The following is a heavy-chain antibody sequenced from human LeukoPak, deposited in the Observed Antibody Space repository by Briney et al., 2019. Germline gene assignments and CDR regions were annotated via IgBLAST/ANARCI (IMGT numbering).Heavy chain of an antibody. CDR3: ARVGDSSGYENWFDP. CDR2: IYTSGST. D-gene: IGHD3-22*01. J-gene: IGHJ5*02. V-gene: IGHV4-4*07. CDR1: GGSISSYY. Sequence: TSETLSLTCTVSGGSISSYYWSWIRQPAGKGLEWIGRIYTSGSTNYNPSLESRVTMSVNTSSNQFSLKLSSETAADTAVYYCARVGDSSGYENWFDPWGQGTLVTVSS.